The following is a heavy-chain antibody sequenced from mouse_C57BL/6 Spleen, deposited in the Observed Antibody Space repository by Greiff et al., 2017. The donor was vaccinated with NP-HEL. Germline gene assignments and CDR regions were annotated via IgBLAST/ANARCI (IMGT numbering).Heavy chain of an antibody. CDR2: IDPSDSYT. D-gene: IGHD1-1*01. CDR3: ARYYGSSPFDY. J-gene: IGHJ2*01. Sequence: QVQLQQPGAELVRPGTSVKLSCKASGYTFTSYWMHWVKQRPGQGLEWIGVIDPSDSYTNYNQKFKGKATLTVDTSSSTAYMQLSSLTSEDSAVYYCARYYGSSPFDYWSQGTTLTVSS. CDR1: GYTFTSYW. V-gene: IGHV1-59*01.